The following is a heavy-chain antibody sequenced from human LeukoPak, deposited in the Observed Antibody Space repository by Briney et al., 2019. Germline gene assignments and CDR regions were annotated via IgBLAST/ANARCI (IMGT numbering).Heavy chain of an antibody. V-gene: IGHV4-59*11. D-gene: IGHD4-17*01. CDR3: ARDLVTVTKGFDI. CDR1: DDSFSNHY. J-gene: IGHJ3*02. Sequence: SETLSLTCAVSDDSFSNHYWTWIRQPPGKGLEWIGYISYIGSTNYNPSLKSRVTISIDTSKNQFSLKLSSVTAADTAVYYCARDLVTVTKGFDIWGQGTMVSVSS. CDR2: ISYIGST.